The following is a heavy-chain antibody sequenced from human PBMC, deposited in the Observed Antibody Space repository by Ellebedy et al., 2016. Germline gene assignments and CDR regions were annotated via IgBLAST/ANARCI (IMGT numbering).Heavy chain of an antibody. V-gene: IGHV3-23*03. D-gene: IGHD6-19*01. CDR3: AKGNAVPGPEPLDF. CDR1: GFMFSNYA. Sequence: GGSLRLSCAASGFMFSNYAMGWVRQAPGKGLEWVSVIYAGGSTFYADSMKGRFTISRDTGKNSLYLQMNSLTVEDTAVYYCAKGNAVPGPEPLDFWGQGTLVTVSS. CDR2: IYAGGST. J-gene: IGHJ4*02.